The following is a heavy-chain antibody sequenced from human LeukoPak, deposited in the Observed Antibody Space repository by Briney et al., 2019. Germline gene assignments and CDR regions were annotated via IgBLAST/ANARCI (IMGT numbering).Heavy chain of an antibody. V-gene: IGHV3-30*02. CDR2: VRYGGSNK. D-gene: IGHD5-12*01. CDR3: AGDGSGYAMWD. CDR1: GFTFSSYG. Sequence: GGSLRLSCAASGFTFSSYGMHWVRQAPGKGLEWVAFVRYGGSNKYYADSVKGRFAISRDNSKNTLYLQMNSLRAEDTAVYYCAGDGSGYAMWDWGQGTLVTVSS. J-gene: IGHJ4*02.